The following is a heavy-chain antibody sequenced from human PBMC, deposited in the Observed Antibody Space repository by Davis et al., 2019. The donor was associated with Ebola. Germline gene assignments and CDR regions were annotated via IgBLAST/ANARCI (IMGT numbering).Heavy chain of an antibody. J-gene: IGHJ4*02. V-gene: IGHV3-21*01. Sequence: PGGSLRLSCAASGFTFSTYSMSWVRQAPGKGLEWVSSISSDSDYIYYADSAKGRFTISRDNAKNSLYLQMNSLRAEDTAVYYCARGEDLLWYFDYWGQGTLVTVSS. CDR3: ARGEDLLWYFDY. CDR1: GFTFSTYS. D-gene: IGHD2-15*01. CDR2: ISSDSDYI.